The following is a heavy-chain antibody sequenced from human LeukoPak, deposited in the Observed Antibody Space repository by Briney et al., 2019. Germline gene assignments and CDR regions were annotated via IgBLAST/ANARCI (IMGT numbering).Heavy chain of an antibody. V-gene: IGHV3-30-3*01. CDR3: ARDVGPHPYYDSSGYCDY. J-gene: IGHJ4*02. D-gene: IGHD3-22*01. CDR2: LSYDGSNK. CDR1: GFTFSSYA. Sequence: PGGSLRLSCAASGFTFSSYAMHWVRQAPGKGLEWVAVLSYDGSNKYYADSVKGRFTISRDNSKNTLYLQMNSLRAEDTAVYYCARDVGPHPYYDSSGYCDYWGQGTLVTVSS.